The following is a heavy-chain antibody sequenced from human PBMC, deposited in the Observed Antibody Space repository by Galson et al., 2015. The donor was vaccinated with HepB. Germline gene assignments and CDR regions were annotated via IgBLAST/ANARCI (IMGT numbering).Heavy chain of an antibody. CDR2: IWYDGSNK. Sequence: SLRLSCAASGFTFSSYGMHWVRQAPGKGLEWVAVIWYDGSNKYYADSVKGRFTISRDNSKDTLYLQMNSLRAEDTAVYYCAKERRYQLLFFHYYYGMDVWGQGTTVTVSS. D-gene: IGHD2-2*01. CDR1: GFTFSSYG. V-gene: IGHV3-33*06. J-gene: IGHJ6*02. CDR3: AKERRYQLLFFHYYYGMDV.